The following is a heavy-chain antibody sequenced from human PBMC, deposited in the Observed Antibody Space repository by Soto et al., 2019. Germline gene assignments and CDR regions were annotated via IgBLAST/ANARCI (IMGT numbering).Heavy chain of an antibody. D-gene: IGHD2-2*01. CDR3: AIYHLELFRFDY. CDR1: AFSFTSHG. CDR2: ISLYNGNT. J-gene: IGHJ4*02. V-gene: IGHV1-18*04. Sequence: ASVKVSCTAYAFSFTSHGISWVRQAPGQGLEWMGWISLYNGNTNYAQQFQGRVTMTTDTSTSTAYMELRSLRSDDTAMYFCAIYHLELFRFDYWGQGTRGTVSA.